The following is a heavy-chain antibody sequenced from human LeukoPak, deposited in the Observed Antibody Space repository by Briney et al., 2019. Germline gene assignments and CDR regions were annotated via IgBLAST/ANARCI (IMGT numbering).Heavy chain of an antibody. CDR3: ARDFDEDTMPGIVVAPFDY. D-gene: IGHD6-19*01. J-gene: IGHJ4*02. CDR2: ISSSSSYI. CDR1: GFTFSSYS. Sequence: PGGSLRLSCAASGFTFSSYSMNWVRQAPGKGLEWVSSISSSSSYIYYADSVKGRFTISRDNAKNSLYLQMNSLRAEDTAVYYCARDFDEDTMPGIVVAPFDYWGQGRLVTVSS. V-gene: IGHV3-21*01.